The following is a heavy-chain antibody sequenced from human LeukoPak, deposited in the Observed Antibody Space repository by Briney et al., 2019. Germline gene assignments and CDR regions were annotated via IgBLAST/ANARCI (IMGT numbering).Heavy chain of an antibody. CDR2: IYSGGST. V-gene: IGHV3-23*03. J-gene: IGHJ4*02. CDR3: AKDTGQWPIRTFDY. CDR1: GFTFSSYA. D-gene: IGHD6-19*01. Sequence: GGSLRLSCAASGFTFSSYAMSWVRQAPGKGLECVSFIYSGGSTYYADSVKGRFTISRDNSKNTLYLQMSSLRAEDTAVYYCAKDTGQWPIRTFDYWGQGTLVTVSS.